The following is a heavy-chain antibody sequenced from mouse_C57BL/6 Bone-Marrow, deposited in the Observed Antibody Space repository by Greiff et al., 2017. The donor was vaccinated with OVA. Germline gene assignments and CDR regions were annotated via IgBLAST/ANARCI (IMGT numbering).Heavy chain of an antibody. CDR3: ARHEDGGSGYYVNYVHGPFFDY. Sequence: QVQLQQSGAELVKPGASVKLSCKASGYTFTEYTIHWVKQRSGQGLEWIGWFYPGSGSIKYHEKFKDKATLTADKSSSTVYLELSRLTSEDSAVYFFARHEDGGSGYYVNYVHGPFFDYWGQGTTLTVSA. J-gene: IGHJ2*01. CDR1: GYTFTEYT. V-gene: IGHV1-62-2*01. D-gene: IGHD2-1*01. CDR2: FYPGSGSI.